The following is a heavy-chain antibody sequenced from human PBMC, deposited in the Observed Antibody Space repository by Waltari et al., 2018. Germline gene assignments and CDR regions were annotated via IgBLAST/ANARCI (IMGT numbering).Heavy chain of an antibody. CDR2: IYYSGST. V-gene: IGHV4-31*03. CDR1: GGSISSGGYY. Sequence: QVQLQESGPGLVKPSQTLSLTCTVSGGSISSGGYYWSWIRQHPGKGLEWSGYIYYSGSTDYNPSLKSRVTISVDTSKNQFSLKLSSVTAADTAVYYCARLPSSAAPFDYWGQGTLVTVSS. J-gene: IGHJ4*02. D-gene: IGHD6-13*01. CDR3: ARLPSSAAPFDY.